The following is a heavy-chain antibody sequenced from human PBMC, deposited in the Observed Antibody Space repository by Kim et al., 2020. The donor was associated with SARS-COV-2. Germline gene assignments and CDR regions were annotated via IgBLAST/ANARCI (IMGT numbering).Heavy chain of an antibody. J-gene: IGHJ4*02. V-gene: IGHV3-23*01. CDR3: ATSWVKADY. Sequence: GGSLRLSCAASGFTFSSSAMSWVRQAPGKGLAWVSSIDTSGGNTNYIDSVKGRFTISRDNSTNTLYLQMNSLRAADTAVYYCATSWVKADYWGQGTLVTV. CDR1: GFTFSSSA. D-gene: IGHD3-16*01. CDR2: IDTSGGNT.